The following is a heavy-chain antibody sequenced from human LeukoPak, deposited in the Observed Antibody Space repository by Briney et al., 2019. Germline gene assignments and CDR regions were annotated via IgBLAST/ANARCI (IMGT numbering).Heavy chain of an antibody. J-gene: IGHJ6*03. Sequence: ASVKVSCKASGYTFTGYYMHWVRQAPGQGLELMGWFNPNSGRTNYAQNFQGRVTMTRDTSISTAYMELSRLRSDDTAVYYFARSIAVAGLPHYYYYMDVWGKGATVTVSS. CDR3: ARSIAVAGLPHYYYYMDV. V-gene: IGHV1-2*02. D-gene: IGHD6-19*01. CDR1: GYTFTGYY. CDR2: FNPNSGRT.